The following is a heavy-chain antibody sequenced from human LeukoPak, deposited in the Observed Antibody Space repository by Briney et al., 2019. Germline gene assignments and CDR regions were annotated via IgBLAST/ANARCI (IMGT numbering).Heavy chain of an antibody. Sequence: SVKVSCKASGGTFSSYAISWVRQAPGQRLEWMGGIIPIFGTANYAQKFQGRVTITTDESTSTAYMELSSLRSEDTAVYYCARAGERYYGSGSYPVYYYYYMDVWGKGTTVTVSS. J-gene: IGHJ6*03. CDR3: ARAGERYYGSGSYPVYYYYYMDV. D-gene: IGHD3-10*01. CDR2: IIPIFGTA. CDR1: GGTFSSYA. V-gene: IGHV1-69*05.